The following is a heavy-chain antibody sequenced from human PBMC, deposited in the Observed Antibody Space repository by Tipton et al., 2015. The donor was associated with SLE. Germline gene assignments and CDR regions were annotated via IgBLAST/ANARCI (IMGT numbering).Heavy chain of an antibody. Sequence: TLSLTCAVSAYSISTGYHWGWIRQPPGKGLEWIASIHHSGNTYYNPSLKSRVTIARDTSKNQFSLKLTSVTAADTAVYYCARGPHGQPDYYYYGMDVWGQGTTVTVSS. CDR1: AYSISTGYH. CDR3: ARGPHGQPDYYYYGMDV. V-gene: IGHV4-38-2*01. J-gene: IGHJ6*02. CDR2: IHHSGNT. D-gene: IGHD4-17*01.